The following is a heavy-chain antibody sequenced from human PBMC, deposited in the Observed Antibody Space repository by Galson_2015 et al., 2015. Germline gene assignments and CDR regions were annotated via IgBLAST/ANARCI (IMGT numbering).Heavy chain of an antibody. CDR1: GYTFTSYY. D-gene: IGHD3-9*01. CDR2: INPSGGST. V-gene: IGHV1-46*01. CDR3: ARGPAYNNILTGYYGYMDV. J-gene: IGHJ6*03. Sequence: SVKVSCKASGYTFTSYYMHWVRQAPGQGLEWMGIINPSGGSTTFARKFQGRVTMTRDTSTSTVYMELSSLRSEDTAAYYCARGPAYNNILTGYYGYMDVWGKGTTVTVSS.